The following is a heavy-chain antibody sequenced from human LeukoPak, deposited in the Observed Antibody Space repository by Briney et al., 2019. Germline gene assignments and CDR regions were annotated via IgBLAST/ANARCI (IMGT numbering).Heavy chain of an antibody. V-gene: IGHV3-30*18. CDR3: AKDSYSPFSYVDTAMGIFDY. D-gene: IGHD5-18*01. CDR1: GFTFSSYG. Sequence: GGSLRLSCAASGFTFSSYGMHWVRQAPGKGLEWVAVISYDGSNKYYADSVKGRFTISRDNSKNTLYLQMNSLRAEDTAVYYCAKDSYSPFSYVDTAMGIFDYWGQGALVTVSS. J-gene: IGHJ4*02. CDR2: ISYDGSNK.